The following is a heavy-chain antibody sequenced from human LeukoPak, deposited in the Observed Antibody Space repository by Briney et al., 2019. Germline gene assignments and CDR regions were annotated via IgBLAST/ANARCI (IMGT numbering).Heavy chain of an antibody. CDR2: ISAYNGNT. Sequence: ASVKVSCKASGYTFSSYAISWVRQAPGQGLEWMGWISAYNGNTNYAQKLQGRVTMTTDTSTSTAYMELRSLRSDDTAVYYCARGYYDYVWGSYRLYYWGQGTLVTVSS. CDR1: GYTFSSYA. J-gene: IGHJ4*02. V-gene: IGHV1-18*01. CDR3: ARGYYDYVWGSYRLYY. D-gene: IGHD3-16*02.